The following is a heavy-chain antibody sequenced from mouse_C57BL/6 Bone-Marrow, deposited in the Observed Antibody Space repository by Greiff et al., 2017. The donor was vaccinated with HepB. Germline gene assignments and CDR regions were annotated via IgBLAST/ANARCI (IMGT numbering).Heavy chain of an antibody. Sequence: EVKLVESGGGLVQPGGSLKLSCAASGFTFSDYYMYWVRQTPEKRLEWVAYISNGGGSTYYPDTVKGRFTISRDNAKNTLYLQMSRLKSEDTAMYYCASGSSSYYYAMDYWGQGTSVTVSS. J-gene: IGHJ4*01. V-gene: IGHV5-12*01. CDR2: ISNGGGST. D-gene: IGHD1-1*01. CDR1: GFTFSDYY. CDR3: ASGSSSYYYAMDY.